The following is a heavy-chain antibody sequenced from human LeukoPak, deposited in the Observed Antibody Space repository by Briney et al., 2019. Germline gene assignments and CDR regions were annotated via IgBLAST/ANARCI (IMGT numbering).Heavy chain of an antibody. Sequence: PGGSLRLSCAASGFTFNDYYMSWIRQAPGKGLEWLSYINIGGTNTHYADSVKGRFTISRDNAKKSPYLEMNNLRAEDTAVYYCATDGAGFDTWGQGVQVTVSS. CDR1: GFTFNDYY. V-gene: IGHV3-11*01. CDR3: ATDGAGFDT. CDR2: INIGGTNT. J-gene: IGHJ5*02.